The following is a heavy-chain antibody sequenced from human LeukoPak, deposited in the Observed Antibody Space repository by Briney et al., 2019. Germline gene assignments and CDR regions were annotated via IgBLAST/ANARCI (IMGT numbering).Heavy chain of an antibody. CDR2: IYYSGST. CDR3: ARGFPYSSSWYFDY. CDR1: GGSISSYY. D-gene: IGHD6-13*01. V-gene: IGHV4-59*12. Sequence: SETLSLTCTVSGGSISSYYWSWIRQPPGKGLEWIGYIYYSGSTNYNPSLKSRVTISVDTSKNQFSLKLSSVTAADTAVYYCARGFPYSSSWYFDYWGQGTLVTVSS. J-gene: IGHJ4*02.